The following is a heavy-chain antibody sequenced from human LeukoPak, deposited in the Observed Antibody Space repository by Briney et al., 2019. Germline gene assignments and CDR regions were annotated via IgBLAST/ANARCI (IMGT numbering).Heavy chain of an antibody. CDR2: IYHSGST. CDR3: ARGGGWLRYFDY. CDR1: GGSISSGDYS. Sequence: PSQTLSLTCAVSGGSISSGDYSWSWIRQPPGKGLEWIGYIYHSGSTYYNPSLKSRVTISVHRSKNQFSLKVSSVTAADTAVYYCARGGGWLRYFDYWGQGTLVTVSS. V-gene: IGHV4-30-2*01. D-gene: IGHD5-12*01. J-gene: IGHJ4*02.